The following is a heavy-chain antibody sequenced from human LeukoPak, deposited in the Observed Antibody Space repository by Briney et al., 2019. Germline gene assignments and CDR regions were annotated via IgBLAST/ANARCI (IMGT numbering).Heavy chain of an antibody. CDR1: EFTFSSYI. D-gene: IGHD2-15*01. J-gene: IGHJ6*02. Sequence: GGSLRLSCAASEFTFSSYIMNWVRQAPGKGLEWVSSISSTSLYIYYADSVKGRFTISRDNAKNSLYLQMNSLRAEDTAVYSCVRLQAASGQCSGGSCHSYGMDVWGQGTTVTVSS. V-gene: IGHV3-21*01. CDR3: VRLQAASGQCSGGSCHSYGMDV. CDR2: ISSTSLYI.